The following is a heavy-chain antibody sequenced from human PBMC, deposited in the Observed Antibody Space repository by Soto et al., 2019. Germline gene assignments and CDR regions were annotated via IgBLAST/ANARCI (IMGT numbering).Heavy chain of an antibody. J-gene: IGHJ5*02. Sequence: SRNYMKSVKGRFTIIKDNSKNTLYLQMNSLRSEDTAVYYCARNPSGDYAWFDPWGQGTLVTVSS. CDR2: SR. CDR3: ARNPSGDYAWFDP. D-gene: IGHD4-17*01. V-gene: IGHV3-53*05.